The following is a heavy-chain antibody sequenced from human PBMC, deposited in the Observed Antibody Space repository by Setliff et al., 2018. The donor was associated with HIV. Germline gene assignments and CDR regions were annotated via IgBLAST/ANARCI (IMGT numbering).Heavy chain of an antibody. CDR2: IYYSGNT. J-gene: IGHJ6*03. Sequence: SETLSLTCTVSGGSISSSSYYWGWIRQPPGKGLEWIGTIYYSGNTYCNPSLKSRFTISVDTSKNQFSLKVNPVTAADTAVYYCARGARLLAGYSDRWDYYYMAVWAKGPRSPSP. CDR1: GGSISSSSYY. V-gene: IGHV4-39*07. D-gene: IGHD6-13*01. CDR3: ARGARLLAGYSDRWDYYYMAV.